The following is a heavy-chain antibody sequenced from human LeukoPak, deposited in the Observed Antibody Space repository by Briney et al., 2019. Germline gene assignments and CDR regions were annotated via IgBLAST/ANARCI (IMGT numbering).Heavy chain of an antibody. CDR1: GGSITGNY. V-gene: IGHV4-59*08. D-gene: IGHD1-26*01. J-gene: IGHJ5*02. CDR2: VYYSGST. CDR3: ARRHRGATSDLDWFDP. Sequence: SETLSLTSTVSGGSITGNYWSWIRQPPGKGLEWIGYVYYSGSTNYNPSLKSLVTISVDTSKHQFSLKLTFVTAADTAVYYCARRHRGATSDLDWFDPWGQGTLVTVSS.